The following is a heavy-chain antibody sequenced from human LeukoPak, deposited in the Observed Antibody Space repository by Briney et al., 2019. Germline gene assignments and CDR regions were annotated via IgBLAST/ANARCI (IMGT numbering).Heavy chain of an antibody. V-gene: IGHV1-69*04. J-gene: IGHJ4*02. Sequence: SVKVSFKASGGTFSTYAISWVRQAPGQGLEWVGRIVPILGTANYAQNFQGRVTITADRSTTTAYMELSSLRSEDTAVYYCARVPPGSSWPYYFDYWGQGTLVTVSS. CDR3: ARVPPGSSWPYYFDY. CDR1: GGTFSTYA. CDR2: IVPILGTA. D-gene: IGHD6-13*01.